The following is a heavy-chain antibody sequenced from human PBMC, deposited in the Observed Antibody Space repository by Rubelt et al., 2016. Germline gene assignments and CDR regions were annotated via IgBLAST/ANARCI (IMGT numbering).Heavy chain of an antibody. D-gene: IGHD2-21*02. CDR3: ARSRVGTTADTGY. Sequence: QVQLQQWGAGLLKPSETLSLTCGVYGGSFSNFYWNWIRQSPGKGLEWIGEINHRGSTNYNPALKRWVPLAEDTAKTQFSLRLTSWTAADTASYDWARSRVGTTADTGYWGQGTLVTVSS. CDR1: GGSFSNFY. J-gene: IGHJ4*02. CDR2: INHRGST. V-gene: IGHV4-34*01.